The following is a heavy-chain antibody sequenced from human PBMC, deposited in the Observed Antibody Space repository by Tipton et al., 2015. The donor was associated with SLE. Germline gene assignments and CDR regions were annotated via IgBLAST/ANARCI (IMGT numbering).Heavy chain of an antibody. V-gene: IGHV4-39*01. CDR2: IFYSGGV. CDR1: GGSISSSTYY. J-gene: IGHJ4*02. Sequence: TLSLTCSVSGGSISSSTYYWGWIRQPPGKGLEWIGSIFYSGGVYYNPSLESRVTLSVDTSKNQFSLKLTSVTAADTAVYYCARQKTAVEITFDSWGQGALVPVSS. D-gene: IGHD2-21*02. CDR3: ARQKTAVEITFDS.